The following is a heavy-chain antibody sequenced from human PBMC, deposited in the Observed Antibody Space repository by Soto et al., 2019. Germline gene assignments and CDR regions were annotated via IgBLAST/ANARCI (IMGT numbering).Heavy chain of an antibody. V-gene: IGHV1-18*01. J-gene: IGHJ4*02. Sequence: QIQLVQSGAEVKKPGASVKVSCKASGYTFSSYHITWVRQAPGQGLEWMGWTSAYNGNTNYAQNLQGRVTMTTDPSTSTAYMELRSLRSDDTAVYYCARDLPPVDYWGQGTLVTVSS. CDR3: ARDLPPVDY. CDR1: GYTFSSYH. CDR2: TSAYNGNT.